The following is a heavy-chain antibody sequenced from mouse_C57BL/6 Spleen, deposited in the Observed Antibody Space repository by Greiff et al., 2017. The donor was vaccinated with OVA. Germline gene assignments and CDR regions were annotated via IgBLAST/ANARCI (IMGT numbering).Heavy chain of an antibody. Sequence: VQLQQPGAELVMPGASVKLSCKASGYTFTSYWMHWVKQRPGQGLEWIGEIDPSDSYTNYNQKFKGKSTLTVDKSSSTAYMQLSSLTSEDSAVYYCARADPGGFDYWGQGTTLTVSS. CDR2: IDPSDSYT. D-gene: IGHD4-1*01. CDR3: ARADPGGFDY. CDR1: GYTFTSYW. V-gene: IGHV1-69*01. J-gene: IGHJ2*01.